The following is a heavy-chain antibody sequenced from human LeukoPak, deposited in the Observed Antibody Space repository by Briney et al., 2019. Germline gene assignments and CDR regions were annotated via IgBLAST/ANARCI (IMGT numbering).Heavy chain of an antibody. V-gene: IGHV4-39*01. CDR3: ARRKYDFWSGYYEDWFDP. CDR1: GGSISSSSYY. J-gene: IGHJ5*02. Sequence: PSETLSLTCTVSGGSISSSSYYWGWIRQPPGTGLEWIGSIYYSGSTYYNPSLKSRVTISVDTSKNQFSLKLSSVTAADTAVYYCARRKYDFWSGYYEDWFDPWGQGTLVTVSS. D-gene: IGHD3-3*01. CDR2: IYYSGST.